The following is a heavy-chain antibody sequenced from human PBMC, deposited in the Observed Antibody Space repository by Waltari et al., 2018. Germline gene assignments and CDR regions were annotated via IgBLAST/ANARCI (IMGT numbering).Heavy chain of an antibody. CDR1: GGSISSYY. CDR3: ARTGGCTGGVCWRNWFDP. D-gene: IGHD2-8*02. V-gene: IGHV4-59*01. CDR2: IYYSGST. Sequence: QVQLQESGPGLVKPSETLSLTCPVSGGSISSYYWSWLRQPPGKGLEWIGYIYYSGSTNYNPSLKSRVTISVDTSKNQFSLKLSSVTAADTAVYYCARTGGCTGGVCWRNWFDPWGQGTLVTVSS. J-gene: IGHJ5*02.